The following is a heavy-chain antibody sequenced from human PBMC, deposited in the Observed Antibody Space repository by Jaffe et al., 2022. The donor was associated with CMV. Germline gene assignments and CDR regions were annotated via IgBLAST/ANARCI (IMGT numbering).Heavy chain of an antibody. V-gene: IGHV3-49*04. CDR3: TREKTPEAVAGSRGCFDY. CDR2: IRSKAYGGTT. D-gene: IGHD6-19*01. J-gene: IGHJ4*02. CDR1: GFTFGDYA. Sequence: EVQLVESGGGLVQPGRSLTLSCTASGFTFGDYAMSWVRQAPGKGLEWVAFIRSKAYGGTTEYAASVKGRFTISRDDSKSIAYLQVNSLNTEDTAVYYCTREKTPEAVAGSRGCFDYWGQGTLVTVSS.